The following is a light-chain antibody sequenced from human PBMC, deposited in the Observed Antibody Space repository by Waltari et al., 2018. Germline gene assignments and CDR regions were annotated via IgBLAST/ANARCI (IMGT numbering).Light chain of an antibody. Sequence: QSALTQPRSVSGSPGQSVTISCTGTSSNVGPSDYVSWYQQYPGKPPKLMIFDVSKRPSGVPDRFSGSKSDNTASLTISGLQPADEADYYCCSYAGQYTWVFGGGTKLTVL. CDR1: SSNVGPSDY. CDR3: CSYAGQYTWV. V-gene: IGLV2-11*01. CDR2: DVS. J-gene: IGLJ3*02.